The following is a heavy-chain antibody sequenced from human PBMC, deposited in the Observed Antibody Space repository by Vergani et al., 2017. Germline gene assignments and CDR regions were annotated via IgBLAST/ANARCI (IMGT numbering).Heavy chain of an antibody. D-gene: IGHD4-17*01. CDR2: INIGGRT. V-gene: IGHV3-66*02. CDR1: RFSVSSHY. Sequence: EVQLLESGGGLVQPGGSLRLSCAASRFSVSSHYMTWVRQAPGKGLQWVSTINIGGRTSYADSVKGRLTLTRDDSKNTLHLQMNSLRPEDTAVYYCARGMTTETPDLYGCDIWGQGTMVSVSS. CDR3: ARGMTTETPDLYGCDI. J-gene: IGHJ3*02.